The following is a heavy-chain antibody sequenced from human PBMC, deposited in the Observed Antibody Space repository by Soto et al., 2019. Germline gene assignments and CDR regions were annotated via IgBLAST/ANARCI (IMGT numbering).Heavy chain of an antibody. Sequence: SETLSLTCAVYGGSFSGYYWSWIRQHPGKGLEWIGYIYYSGSTYYNPSLKSRVTISVDTSKNQFSLKLSSVTAADTAVYYCAREAITGTPISYYYYYGMDVWGQGTTVTVSS. CDR3: AREAITGTPISYYYYYGMDV. V-gene: IGHV4-30-4*01. CDR1: GGSFSGYY. D-gene: IGHD1-20*01. J-gene: IGHJ6*02. CDR2: IYYSGST.